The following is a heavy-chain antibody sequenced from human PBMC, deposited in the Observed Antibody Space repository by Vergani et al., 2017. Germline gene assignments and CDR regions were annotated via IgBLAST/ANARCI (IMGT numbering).Heavy chain of an antibody. CDR2: INAGNGNT. CDR3: ARDSGFPDPYYFDY. V-gene: IGHV1-3*01. J-gene: IGHJ4*02. Sequence: QVQLVQSGAEVKKPGSSVKVSCKASGGTFSSYAISWVRQAPGQRLEWMGWINAGNGNTKYSQKFQGRVTITRDTSASTAYMELSSLRSEDTAVYYCARDSGFPDPYYFDYWGQGTLVTVSS. CDR1: GGTFSSYA. D-gene: IGHD7-27*01.